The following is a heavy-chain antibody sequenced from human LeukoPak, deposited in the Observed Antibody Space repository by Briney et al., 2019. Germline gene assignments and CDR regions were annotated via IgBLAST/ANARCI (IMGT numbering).Heavy chain of an antibody. Sequence: GGSLILSCSASRCNVNNYCMHWVRQALGKGLVGVSRINEGRRLTSSGDSVRGRFTISRGSVENTIHLQMNSVRAEDTGVYYCERDGYSSSWITYYYGMDVWGQGTTVTVSS. CDR3: ERDGYSSSWITYYYGMDV. V-gene: IGHV3-74*01. CDR1: RCNVNNYC. J-gene: IGHJ6*02. D-gene: IGHD6-13*01. CDR2: INEGRRLT.